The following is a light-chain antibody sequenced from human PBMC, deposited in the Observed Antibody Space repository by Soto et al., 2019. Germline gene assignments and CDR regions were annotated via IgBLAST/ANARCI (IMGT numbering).Light chain of an antibody. CDR3: QQRSNWPSIT. Sequence: EIVLTQSPATLSLSPGERATLSFRASQSVSSYLAWYQQKPGQAPRLLIYDASTGATGIPVRFSGTGSGTEFTLTISSLQSEDFAVYYCQQRSNWPSITFGQGTRLEIK. CDR2: DAS. CDR1: QSVSSY. J-gene: IGKJ5*01. V-gene: IGKV3-11*01.